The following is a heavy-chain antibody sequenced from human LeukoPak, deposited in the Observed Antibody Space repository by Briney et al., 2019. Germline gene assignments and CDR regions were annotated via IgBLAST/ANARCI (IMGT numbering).Heavy chain of an antibody. Sequence: PGGSLRLSCAASGFTFSSYDMHWVRQAKGKVLEWVSAIGTAGDTYYPGSVKGRFTISRENAKNSLYLQMNSLRAGDTAVYYCARSKPDCSSTSCYTDYYFDYWGQGTLVTVSS. J-gene: IGHJ4*02. CDR3: ARSKPDCSSTSCYTDYYFDY. D-gene: IGHD2-2*02. V-gene: IGHV3-13*01. CDR1: GFTFSSYD. CDR2: IGTAGDT.